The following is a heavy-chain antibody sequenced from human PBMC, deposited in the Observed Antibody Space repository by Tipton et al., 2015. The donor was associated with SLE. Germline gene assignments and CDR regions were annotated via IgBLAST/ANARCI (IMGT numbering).Heavy chain of an antibody. D-gene: IGHD2-2*01. Sequence: QVQLVQSGAEVKKPGDSVKVSCKASGYTFTGNYMFWVRQAPGQGLEWMGWINPHSGAIKYAQKFQGRVTLTMDTSVSTAYMELSSLKSDDAAVYYCATRYSSTWADAFDLWGQGTMVTVSS. J-gene: IGHJ3*01. V-gene: IGHV1-2*02. CDR1: GYTFTGNY. CDR2: INPHSGAI. CDR3: ATRYSSTWADAFDL.